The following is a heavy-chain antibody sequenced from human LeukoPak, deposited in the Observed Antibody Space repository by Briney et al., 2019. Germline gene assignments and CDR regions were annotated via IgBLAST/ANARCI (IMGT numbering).Heavy chain of an antibody. Sequence: GGSVKGSCKAFGFSFCSYGISWGGQGPGQGLEWVGWVSAYNGNTNYAQKLQGRVTMTTDTSTSTAYMELRSLRSDDTAVYYCARDRGLGITMIVASIWGQGTMVTVSS. V-gene: IGHV1-18*01. J-gene: IGHJ3*02. CDR2: VSAYNGNT. CDR3: ARDRGLGITMIVASI. D-gene: IGHD3-22*01. CDR1: GFSFCSYG.